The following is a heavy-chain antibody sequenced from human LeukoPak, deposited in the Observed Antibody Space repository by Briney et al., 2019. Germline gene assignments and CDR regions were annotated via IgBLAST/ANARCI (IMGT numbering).Heavy chain of an antibody. V-gene: IGHV1-69*13. CDR3: ARGNWELLPPYFDY. CDR2: IIPIFGTA. CDR1: GGTFSSYA. D-gene: IGHD1-26*01. Sequence: SVKVSCKASGGTFSSYAISWVRQAPGQGLEWMGGIIPIFGTANYAQKFQGRVTITADESTSTAYMELSSLRSEDTAVYYCARGNWELLPPYFDYWGQGTLVTVSS. J-gene: IGHJ4*02.